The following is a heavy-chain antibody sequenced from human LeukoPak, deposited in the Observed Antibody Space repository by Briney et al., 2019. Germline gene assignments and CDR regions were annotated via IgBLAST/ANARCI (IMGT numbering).Heavy chain of an antibody. Sequence: GGSLRLSCAASGFTFSSYEMNWVRQAPGKGLEWVSYISSSGSTIYYADSVKGRFTISRDNAKNTLYLQMNSLRAEDTAVCYCASETYYYGSGSYYKGQFWGQGTLVTASS. CDR1: GFTFSSYE. CDR2: ISSSGSTI. D-gene: IGHD3-10*01. J-gene: IGHJ4*02. V-gene: IGHV3-48*03. CDR3: ASETYYYGSGSYYKGQF.